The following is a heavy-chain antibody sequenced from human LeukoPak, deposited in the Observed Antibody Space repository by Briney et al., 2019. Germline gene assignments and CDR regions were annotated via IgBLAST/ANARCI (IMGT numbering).Heavy chain of an antibody. Sequence: GGSLRLSCAASGFAFEDYGMHWVRQVPGKGLEWVSGITWNNVIIDYADSVKGRFTISRDNAKNSLYLQMNSLRAEDTAVYYCASTLYCSGGSCPRSYYYYYMDVWGKGTTVTVSS. J-gene: IGHJ6*03. CDR1: GFAFEDYG. CDR3: ASTLYCSGGSCPRSYYYYYMDV. D-gene: IGHD2-15*01. CDR2: ITWNNVII. V-gene: IGHV3-9*01.